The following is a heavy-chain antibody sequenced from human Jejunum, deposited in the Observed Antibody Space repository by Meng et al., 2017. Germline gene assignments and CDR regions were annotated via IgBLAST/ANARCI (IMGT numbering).Heavy chain of an antibody. CDR2: ISDSGRNT. J-gene: IGHJ4*02. V-gene: IGHV3-23*01. Sequence: GGSLRLSCAASGFTFSRYALSWVRQAPGKGLEWVSAISDSGRNTHYADSVKGRFTISRDNSKNTLYLQMNSLRADDTAIYYCAKELAIRRPFDYWGQGTLVTVSS. CDR3: AKELAIRRPFDY. D-gene: IGHD3-3*01. CDR1: GFTFSRYA.